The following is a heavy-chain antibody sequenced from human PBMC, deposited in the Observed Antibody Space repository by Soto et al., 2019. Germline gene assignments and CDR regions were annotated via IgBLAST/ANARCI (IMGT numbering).Heavy chain of an antibody. V-gene: IGHV3-33*01. Sequence: LSCAESGFAFRGYRRLWVRQAPGKGLEWVAVICSDGSSKNYADSVKGRFTISRDNSKNTLCLQMNSLRAEDTAVYYCARGRFNWFDPWGQGTLVTVSS. CDR1: GFAFRGYR. CDR3: ARGRFNWFDP. CDR2: ICSDGSSK. J-gene: IGHJ5*02.